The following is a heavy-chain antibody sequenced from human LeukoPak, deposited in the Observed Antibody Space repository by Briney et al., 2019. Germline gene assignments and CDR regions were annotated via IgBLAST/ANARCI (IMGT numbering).Heavy chain of an antibody. CDR1: GFTFGDYA. D-gene: IGHD4-17*01. CDR2: IISKAYGGTT. CDR3: TRGGNSDGELYYFDY. Sequence: GGSLRLSCTASGFTFGDYAMSWFRQAPGKGLEWVGFIISKAYGGTTEYAASVKGRFTISRDDSKSIAYLQMNSLKTEDTAVYYCTRGGNSDGELYYFDYWGQGTLVTVSS. J-gene: IGHJ4*02. V-gene: IGHV3-49*03.